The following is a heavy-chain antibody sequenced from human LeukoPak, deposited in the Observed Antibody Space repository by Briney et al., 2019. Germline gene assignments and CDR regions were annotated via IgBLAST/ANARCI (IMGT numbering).Heavy chain of an antibody. V-gene: IGHV1-18*01. CDR3: ARTPPSYYYDSSGLGD. D-gene: IGHD3-22*01. CDR1: GYTFTSYG. Sequence: ASVKVSCKASGYTFTSYGISWVRQAPGQVLEWMGWISAYNGNTNYAQKLQGRVTMTTDTSTSTAYMELRSLRSDDTAVYYCARTPPSYYYDSSGLGDWGQGTLVTVSS. CDR2: ISAYNGNT. J-gene: IGHJ4*02.